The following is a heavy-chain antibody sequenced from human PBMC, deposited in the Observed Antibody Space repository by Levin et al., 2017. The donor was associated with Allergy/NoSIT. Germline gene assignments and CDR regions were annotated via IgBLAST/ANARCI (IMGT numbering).Heavy chain of an antibody. CDR3: AREMAETAADTFDI. CDR1: GYTFTFYG. J-gene: IGHJ3*02. V-gene: IGHV1-18*01. D-gene: IGHD5-24*01. Sequence: GASVKVSCKASGYTFTFYGITWVRQAPGQGLEWVGWISPYNGDTKYAQKLQGRVTMTTDTSTSTAYMELRSLRSDDTAVYYCAREMAETAADTFDIWGQGTMVSVSS. CDR2: ISPYNGDT.